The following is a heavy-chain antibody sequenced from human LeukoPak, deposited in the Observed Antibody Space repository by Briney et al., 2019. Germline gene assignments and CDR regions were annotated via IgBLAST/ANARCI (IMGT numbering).Heavy chain of an antibody. CDR2: IYYSGTT. V-gene: IGHV4-59*08. CDR1: GGSITTYY. J-gene: IGHJ6*02. Sequence: SETLSLTCTVSGGSITTYYWNWIRQPPAKGLEWIGYIYYSGTTNYNPSLKSRVTISVDTSKNQFSLKLTSVTAADTAVYYCARRPDYYYYGMDVWGQGTTVTVSS. CDR3: ARRPDYYYYGMDV.